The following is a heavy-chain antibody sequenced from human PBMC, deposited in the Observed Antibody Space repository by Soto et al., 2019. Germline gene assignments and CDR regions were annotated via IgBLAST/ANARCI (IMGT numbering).Heavy chain of an antibody. CDR3: AKDRSHPTDIVVVLDY. V-gene: IGHV3-30*18. CDR1: GFTFSSYG. J-gene: IGHJ4*02. CDR2: ISYDGSNK. D-gene: IGHD2-2*01. Sequence: QVQLVESGGGVVQPGRSLRLSCAASGFTFSSYGMHWVRQAPGKGLEWVAVISYDGSNKYYADSVKGRFTISRDNSKNTLYLQMNSLRAGDTAVYYCAKDRSHPTDIVVVLDYWGQGTLVTVSS.